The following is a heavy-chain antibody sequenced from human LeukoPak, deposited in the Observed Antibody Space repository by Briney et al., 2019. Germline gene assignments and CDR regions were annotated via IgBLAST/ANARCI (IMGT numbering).Heavy chain of an antibody. V-gene: IGHV1-69*13. CDR1: GGTFSSYA. Sequence: GASVKVSCKASGGTFSSYAISWVRQAPGQGLEWMGGIIPIFGTANYAQKFQGRVTITADESTSTAYMELSSLRSEDTAVYYCASVGSVWYADGRGLGRDYMDVWGKGTTVTISS. CDR3: ASVGSVWYADGRGLGRDYMDV. CDR2: IIPIFGTA. J-gene: IGHJ6*03. D-gene: IGHD3-10*01.